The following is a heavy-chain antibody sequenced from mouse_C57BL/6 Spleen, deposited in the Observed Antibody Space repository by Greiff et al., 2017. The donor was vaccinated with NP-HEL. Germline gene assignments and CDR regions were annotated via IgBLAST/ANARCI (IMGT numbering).Heavy chain of an antibody. D-gene: IGHD6-1*01. J-gene: IGHJ1*03. V-gene: IGHV1-19*01. CDR3: ARASYCHGYFDV. CDR1: GYTFTDYY. Sequence: VQLQQSGPVLVKPGASVKMSCKASGYTFTDYYMNWVKQGHGKSLEWVGVINPYNGGTSYNQKFKGKATLTVDKSSSSAYMELNSLTSEDTAVYYCARASYCHGYFDVWGTGTTVTVSS. CDR2: INPYNGGT.